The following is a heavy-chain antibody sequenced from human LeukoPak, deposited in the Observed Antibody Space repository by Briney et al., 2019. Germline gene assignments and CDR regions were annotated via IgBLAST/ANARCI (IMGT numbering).Heavy chain of an antibody. J-gene: IGHJ4*02. CDR2: IYYSGST. D-gene: IGHD6-6*01. CDR3: ARSQYSSSSVDFDY. Sequence: SETLSLTCTVSGGSISSYYWSWIRQPPGKGLEWIGYIYYSGSTNYNPSLKSRVTISVDTSKNQFSLKLSSVTAADTAVYYCARSQYSSSSVDFDYXXQGTLVTVSS. CDR1: GGSISSYY. V-gene: IGHV4-59*01.